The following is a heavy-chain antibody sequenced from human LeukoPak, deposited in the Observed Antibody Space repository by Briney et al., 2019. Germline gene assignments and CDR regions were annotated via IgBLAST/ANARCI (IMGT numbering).Heavy chain of an antibody. J-gene: IGHJ4*02. CDR1: GGSFSGYY. D-gene: IGHD6-25*01. CDR2: INHSGST. V-gene: IGHV4-34*01. Sequence: SETLSLTCAVYGGSFSGYYWSWIRQPPGKGLEWIGEINHSGSTNYNPSLKSRVTISVDTSKNQFSLKLSSVTAADTAVYYCARQGIMRLRPTLVDHWGQGTLVTVSS. CDR3: ARQGIMRLRPTLVDH.